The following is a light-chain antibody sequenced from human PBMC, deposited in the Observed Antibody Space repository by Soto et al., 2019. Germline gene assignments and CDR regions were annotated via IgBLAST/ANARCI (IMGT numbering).Light chain of an antibody. J-gene: IGLJ1*01. CDR2: HVT. Sequence: QSALTQPASVSGSPGQSITISCTGTSSDVGGYNYVSWYQQHPGKAPKLMIYHVTNRPSGVSDRFSGSKSGNTASLTISGLQTEDEADYYCNSYTSSSTLFYVFGTGTKLTVL. CDR3: NSYTSSSTLFYV. V-gene: IGLV2-14*03. CDR1: SSDVGGYNY.